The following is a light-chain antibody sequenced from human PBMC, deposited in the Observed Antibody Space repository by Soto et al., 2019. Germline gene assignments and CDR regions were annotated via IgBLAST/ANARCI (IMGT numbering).Light chain of an antibody. J-gene: IGKJ4*01. Sequence: DIQLTQSPSFLSASVGDRVTITCRASQGISRYLAWYQQKPGKAPQLLIYAASTLQRGVPFRFSGSRPGTECNRTISSRQPEDFATYYCPQLNSFRRTFGGGNKVEIK. CDR3: PQLNSFRRT. CDR2: AAS. CDR1: QGISRY. V-gene: IGKV1-9*01.